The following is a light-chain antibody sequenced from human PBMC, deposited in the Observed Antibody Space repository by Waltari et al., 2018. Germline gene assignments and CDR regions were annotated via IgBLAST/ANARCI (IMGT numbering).Light chain of an antibody. CDR1: QSVLYSSNDKNY. CDR2: WAS. CDR3: QQYYSKRT. Sequence: EIVMTQSPATLSVSPGERATLSCRASQSVLYSSNDKNYLAWYQQKPGQPPKLLIYWASTRQSGVPDRFSGSGSGTDFTLTISSLQAEDVAVYYCQQYYSKRTFGQGTKVEI. V-gene: IGKV4-1*01. J-gene: IGKJ1*01.